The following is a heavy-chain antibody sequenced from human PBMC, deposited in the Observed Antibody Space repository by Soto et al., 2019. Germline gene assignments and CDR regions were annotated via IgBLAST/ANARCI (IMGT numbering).Heavy chain of an antibody. J-gene: IGHJ6*02. CDR1: GGTFSSYA. CDR3: ARASGNSGYDNYGMNV. V-gene: IGHV1-69*13. CDR2: IIPIFGTA. D-gene: IGHD1-26*01. Sequence: ASVKVSCKASGGTFSSYAISWVRQAPGQGLEWMGGIIPIFGTANYAQEFQGRVTITADESTSTAYMELSSLRSEDTAVYYCARASGNSGYDNYGMNVWGQGTTVTVSS.